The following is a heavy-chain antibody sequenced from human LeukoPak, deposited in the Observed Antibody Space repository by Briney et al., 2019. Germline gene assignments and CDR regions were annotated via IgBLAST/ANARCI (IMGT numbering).Heavy chain of an antibody. Sequence: GGSLRLSCAASGFAFSSYAMNWVRQAPGKGLEWISVISGSGGETYYAGSVKGRFTISRDNSKNTVYVELNSLGGDDTAVYYRAKGPNESSNYLFDYWGQGTLVTVSS. V-gene: IGHV3-23*01. CDR1: GFAFSSYA. CDR3: AKGPNESSNYLFDY. CDR2: ISGSGGET. D-gene: IGHD4-11*01. J-gene: IGHJ4*02.